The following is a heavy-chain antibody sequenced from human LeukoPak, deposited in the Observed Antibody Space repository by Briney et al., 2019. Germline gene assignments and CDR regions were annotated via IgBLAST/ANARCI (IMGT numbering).Heavy chain of an antibody. Sequence: SGGSLRLSCAASGFTFSSYAMSWVRQAPGKGLEWVSAISGSGGSTYYADSVKGRFTISRDNSKNTLYLQMNSLRAEDTAVYYCAKVRGFGLVPNDYWGQGALVIVSS. CDR1: GFTFSSYA. V-gene: IGHV3-23*01. D-gene: IGHD1-26*01. CDR2: ISGSGGST. CDR3: AKVRGFGLVPNDY. J-gene: IGHJ4*02.